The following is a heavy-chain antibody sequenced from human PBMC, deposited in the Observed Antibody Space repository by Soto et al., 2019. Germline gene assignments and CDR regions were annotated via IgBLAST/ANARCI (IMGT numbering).Heavy chain of an antibody. CDR1: GYTFTGYY. V-gene: IGHV1-2*02. Sequence: ASVKVSCKASGYTFTGYYIHWVRQAPGQGLAWMGWVSPKSGGTNYVEKFQGRVTMTRDTTISTAYMEMRGLRSDDTAVYYCAREVSMTTVTSPAYWGQGNMVAVSS. CDR3: AREVSMTTVTSPAY. D-gene: IGHD4-17*01. J-gene: IGHJ4*02. CDR2: VSPKSGGT.